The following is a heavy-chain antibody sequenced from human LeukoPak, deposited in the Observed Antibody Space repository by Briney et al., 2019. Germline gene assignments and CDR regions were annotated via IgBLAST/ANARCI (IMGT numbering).Heavy chain of an antibody. CDR2: INHSGST. V-gene: IGHV4-34*01. D-gene: IGHD6-13*01. CDR1: GGSFSGYY. CDR3: ASRVSRQQLVLRAFDI. Sequence: PSETLSLTCAVYGGSFSGYYWSWIRQPPGKGLEWIGEINHSGSTNYNPSLKSRVTISVDTSKNQFSLKLSSVTAAGTAVYYCASRVSRQQLVLRAFDIWGQGTMVTVSS. J-gene: IGHJ3*02.